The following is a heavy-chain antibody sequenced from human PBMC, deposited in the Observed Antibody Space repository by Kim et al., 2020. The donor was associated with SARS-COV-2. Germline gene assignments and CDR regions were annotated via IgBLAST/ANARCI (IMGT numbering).Heavy chain of an antibody. CDR3: ARAGGGNRRAAFDI. J-gene: IGHJ3*02. V-gene: IGHV3-74*01. Sequence: ADSVKGRFTISRDNAKNTLYLQMNSLRAEDTAVYYCARAGGGNRRAAFDIWGQGTMVTVSS. D-gene: IGHD2-15*01.